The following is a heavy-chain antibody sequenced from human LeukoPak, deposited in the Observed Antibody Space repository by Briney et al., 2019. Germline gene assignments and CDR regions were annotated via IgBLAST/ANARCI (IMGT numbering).Heavy chain of an antibody. Sequence: GGSLRLSCAASGFTFSSYWMSWVRQAPGKGLEWVANIKEDGSEKYYMDSVEGRFTISRDNAKNSLYLQMNSLRAEDTAVYYCARPAYPRHDSSGYCLEWGQGTLVTVSS. CDR3: ARPAYPRHDSSGYCLE. CDR1: GFTFSSYW. V-gene: IGHV3-7*01. CDR2: IKEDGSEK. D-gene: IGHD3-22*01. J-gene: IGHJ4*02.